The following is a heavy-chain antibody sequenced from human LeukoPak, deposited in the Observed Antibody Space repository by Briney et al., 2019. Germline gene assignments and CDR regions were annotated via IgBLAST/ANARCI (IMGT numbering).Heavy chain of an antibody. CDR1: GFTFSSYS. CDR3: ARDGTQWLVRLHYIDY. J-gene: IGHJ4*02. Sequence: PGGSLRLSCAASGFTFSSYSMNWVRQAPGKGLEWVSYISSSSSSTIYYADSVKGRFTISRDNAKNSLYLQMNSLRAEDTAVYYCARDGTQWLVRLHYIDYWGQGTLVTVSS. D-gene: IGHD6-19*01. V-gene: IGHV3-48*01. CDR2: ISSSSSSTI.